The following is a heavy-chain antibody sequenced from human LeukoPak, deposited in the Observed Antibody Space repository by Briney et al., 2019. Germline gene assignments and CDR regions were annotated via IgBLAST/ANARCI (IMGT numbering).Heavy chain of an antibody. CDR1: GCSIDSYY. CDR3: ARVYQSAEYYFDY. D-gene: IGHD2-2*01. CDR2: IYSPGST. V-gene: IGHV4-59*01. Sequence: SETLSLTCTVSGCSIDSYYWSWIRQPPGKGLEWIGYIYSPGSTEYHPALQTRVTISLDTPTNQFSLTLTSVTAADMAVYYCARVYQSAEYYFDYWGQRGMPSVCS. J-gene: IGHJ4*02.